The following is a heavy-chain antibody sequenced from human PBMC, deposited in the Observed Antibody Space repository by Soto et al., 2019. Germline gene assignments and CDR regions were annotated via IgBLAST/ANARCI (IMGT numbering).Heavy chain of an antibody. Sequence: AGGSLRHSCAASGFTFSSYAMSLVRQAPGKGLEWVSAISGSGGSTYYADSVKGRFTISRDNSKNTLYLQMNSLRAEDTAVYYCVKYMVRRTRDYTGIDVCGQGTSVSVS. D-gene: IGHD3-10*01. V-gene: IGHV3-23*01. CDR2: ISGSGGST. CDR1: GFTFSSYA. CDR3: VKYMVRRTRDYTGIDV. J-gene: IGHJ6*02.